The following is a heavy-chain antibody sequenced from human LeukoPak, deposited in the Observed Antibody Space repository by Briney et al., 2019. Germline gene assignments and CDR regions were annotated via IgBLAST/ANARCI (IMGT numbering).Heavy chain of an antibody. J-gene: IGHJ4*02. CDR1: GFSFSIYS. V-gene: IGHV3-64D*06. Sequence: GGSLRLSCSASGFSFSIYSMHWVRQAPGKGLEYVSAISSNGRNTYYADSVKGRFTVSRDNSKNTLYLQMSSLRAEDTAVYYCVRVAYSSSWSPPFVYWGQGTLVTVSS. D-gene: IGHD6-13*01. CDR2: ISSNGRNT. CDR3: VRVAYSSSWSPPFVY.